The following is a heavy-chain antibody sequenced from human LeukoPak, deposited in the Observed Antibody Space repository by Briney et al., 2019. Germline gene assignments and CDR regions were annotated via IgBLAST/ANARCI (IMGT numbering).Heavy chain of an antibody. V-gene: IGHV1-18*01. J-gene: IGHJ4*02. CDR3: ARDPYVSPYYYDSSGFFDY. CDR1: GYTFTSYG. D-gene: IGHD3-22*01. CDR2: ISAYNGNT. Sequence: GASVKVSCKASGYTFTSYGISWVRQAPGQGLEWMGWISAYNGNTNYAQKLQGRVTMTTDTSTSTAYMELRSLRSDDTAVYYCARDPYVSPYYYDSSGFFDYWGQGTLVTVSS.